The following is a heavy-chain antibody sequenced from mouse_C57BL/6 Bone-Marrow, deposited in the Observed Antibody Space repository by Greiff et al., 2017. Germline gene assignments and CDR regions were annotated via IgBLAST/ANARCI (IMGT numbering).Heavy chain of an antibody. V-gene: IGHV5-4*03. CDR2: ISDGGSYT. D-gene: IGHD1-1*01. J-gene: IGHJ3*01. Sequence: EVKLVESGGGLVKPGGSLKLSCAASGFTFSSYAMSWVRQTPEKRLEWVATISDGGSYTYYPDNVKGRFTSSRDNAKNNLYLQMSHLKSEDTAMYYCARAYYGSSWFAYWGQGTLVTVSA. CDR1: GFTFSSYA. CDR3: ARAYYGSSWFAY.